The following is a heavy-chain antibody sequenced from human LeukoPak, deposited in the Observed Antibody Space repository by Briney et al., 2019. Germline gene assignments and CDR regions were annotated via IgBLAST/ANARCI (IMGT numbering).Heavy chain of an antibody. CDR3: ARHHGYSSSWYWWSNWFDP. CDR1: GGSISSSSYY. Sequence: TSETLSLTCTVSGGSISSSSYYWGWIRQPPGKGLEWIGSIYYSGSTYYNPSLKSRVTISVDTSKNQFSLKLSSVTAADTAVYYCARHHGYSSSWYWWSNWFDPWGQGTLVTVSS. V-gene: IGHV4-39*01. D-gene: IGHD6-13*01. CDR2: IYYSGST. J-gene: IGHJ5*02.